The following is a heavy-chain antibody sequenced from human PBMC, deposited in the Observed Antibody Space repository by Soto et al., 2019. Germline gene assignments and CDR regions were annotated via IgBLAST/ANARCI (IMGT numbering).Heavy chain of an antibody. CDR1: GGSISSYY. D-gene: IGHD2-15*01. Sequence: SETLSLTCTVSGGSISSYYWSWIRQPPGKGLEWIGYIYYSGSTNYNPSLKSRVTISVDTSKNQFSLKLSSVTAADTAVYYCAPLSVSLSGPYGIHVWGQGTTVTVSS. CDR3: APLSVSLSGPYGIHV. V-gene: IGHV4-59*01. J-gene: IGHJ6*02. CDR2: IYYSGST.